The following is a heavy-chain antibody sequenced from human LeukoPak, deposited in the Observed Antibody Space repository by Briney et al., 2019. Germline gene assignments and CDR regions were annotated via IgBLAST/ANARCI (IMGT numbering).Heavy chain of an antibody. D-gene: IGHD3-16*02. CDR3: AREVSIHAFDI. Sequence: SVKVSCKASGGTFSSYAISWVRQAPGQGLGWMGGTIPIFGTANYAQKFQGRVTITTDESTSTAYMELSSLRSEDTAVYYCAREVSIHAFDIWGQGTMVTVSS. CDR2: TIPIFGTA. J-gene: IGHJ3*02. V-gene: IGHV1-69*05. CDR1: GGTFSSYA.